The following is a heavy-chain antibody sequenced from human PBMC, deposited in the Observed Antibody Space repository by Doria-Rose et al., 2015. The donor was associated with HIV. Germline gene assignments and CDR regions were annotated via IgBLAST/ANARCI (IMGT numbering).Heavy chain of an antibody. V-gene: IGHV2-26*01. J-gene: IGHJ4*02. CDR1: GVSLSSPGMG. CDR2: IVSDDER. D-gene: IGHD6-13*01. Sequence: QITLKESGPVLVKPTETLTLTCTVSGVSLSSPGMGVSWIRQPPGKALEWLAHIVSDDERSYESSLKSRLTISSGTSKSQVILTMTDMDPVDTATYYCARIKSSRWYHKYYFDFWGQGTLVIVSA. CDR3: ARIKSSRWYHKYYFDF.